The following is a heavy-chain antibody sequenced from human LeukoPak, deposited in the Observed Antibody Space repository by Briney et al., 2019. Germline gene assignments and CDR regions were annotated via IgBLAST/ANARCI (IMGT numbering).Heavy chain of an antibody. Sequence: SETLSLTCTVSGGSISSYYWSCIRRPARKGLEWIGRIYTSGSTNHNPSLKSRVTMSVDMSKNQFSLKLSSVTAADTAVYYCARAVVPAADNWFDPWGQGTLVTVSS. V-gene: IGHV4-4*07. J-gene: IGHJ5*02. D-gene: IGHD2-2*01. CDR1: GGSISSYY. CDR2: IYTSGST. CDR3: ARAVVPAADNWFDP.